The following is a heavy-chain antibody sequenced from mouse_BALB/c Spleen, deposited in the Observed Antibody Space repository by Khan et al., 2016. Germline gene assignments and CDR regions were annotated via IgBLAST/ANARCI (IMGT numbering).Heavy chain of an antibody. V-gene: IGHV4-1*02. CDR2: INPYSSTI. J-gene: IGHJ3*01. CDR1: GFDFSRYW. CDR3: VRLGYYGYLAY. Sequence: EVKLEESGGGLVQPGGSLKLSCAASGFDFSRYWMSWVRQAPGKGLEWIGEINPYSSTINYTPSLKDKFIISRDNAKNTLYLQMSKVRSEDTALYYCVRLGYYGYLAYWGQGTLVTVSA. D-gene: IGHD1-2*01.